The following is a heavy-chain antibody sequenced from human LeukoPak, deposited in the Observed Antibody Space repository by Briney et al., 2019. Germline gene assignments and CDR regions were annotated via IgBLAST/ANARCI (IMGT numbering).Heavy chain of an antibody. CDR2: IYHSGST. J-gene: IGHJ4*02. V-gene: IGHV4-38-2*02. CDR1: GYSISSGYY. Sequence: PSETLSLTCTVSGYSISSGYYWGWIRQPPGRGLEWIGSIYHSGSTYYNPSLKSRVTISVDTSKNQFSLKLSSVTAADTAVYYCARDPHYTPFDYWGQGTLSPSPQ. D-gene: IGHD4-11*01. CDR3: ARDPHYTPFDY.